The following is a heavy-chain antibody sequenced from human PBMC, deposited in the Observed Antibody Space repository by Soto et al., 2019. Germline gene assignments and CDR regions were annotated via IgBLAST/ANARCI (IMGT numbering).Heavy chain of an antibody. CDR1: GFAFSDSA. Sequence: EVQLVESGGGLVQPGGSLKLSCAASGFAFSDSAMHWGRQASGKWLEWIGRIRGKRGNDGTAYAASGKGRFTISRDDSKTTTYLQMNSLKIDDTAVYYCTRRRAWTAVDPLDYWGQGTLVTVSS. CDR2: IRGKRGNDGT. D-gene: IGHD5-18*01. V-gene: IGHV3-73*02. J-gene: IGHJ4*02. CDR3: TRRRAWTAVDPLDY.